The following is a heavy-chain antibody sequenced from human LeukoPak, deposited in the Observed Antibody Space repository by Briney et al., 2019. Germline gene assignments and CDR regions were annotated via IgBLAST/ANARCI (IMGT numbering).Heavy chain of an antibody. Sequence: SETLSLTCTVSGGSISSGSYYWSWIRQAAGKGLEWIGRIYTSGSTNYNPSLKKRVTISVNTSKNQFTLKLSSVPAADTAVYYCARVGVDIVVVPAATYYYYYYMDVWGKGTTVTVSS. J-gene: IGHJ6*03. CDR2: IYTSGST. CDR3: ARVGVDIVVVPAATYYYYYYMDV. D-gene: IGHD2-2*01. V-gene: IGHV4-61*02. CDR1: GGSISSGSYY.